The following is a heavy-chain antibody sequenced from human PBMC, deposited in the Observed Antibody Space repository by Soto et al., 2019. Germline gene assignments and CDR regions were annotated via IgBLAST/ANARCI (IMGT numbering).Heavy chain of an antibody. V-gene: IGHV3-48*02. J-gene: IGHJ5*02. CDR1: GFTFSSYS. CDR2: ISSSSSTI. CDR3: ARESIVGATWSVNWFDP. Sequence: GGSLRLSCAASGFTFSSYSMNWVRQAPGKGLEWVSYISSSSSTIYYADSVKGRFTISRDNAKNSLYLQMNSLRDEDTAVYYCARESIVGATWSVNWFDPWGQGTLVTVSS. D-gene: IGHD1-26*01.